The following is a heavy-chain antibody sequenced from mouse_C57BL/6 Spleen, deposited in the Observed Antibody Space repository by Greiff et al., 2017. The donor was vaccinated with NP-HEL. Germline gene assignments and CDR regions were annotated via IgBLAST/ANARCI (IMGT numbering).Heavy chain of an antibody. CDR2: ISSGSSTI. Sequence: EVMLVESGGGLVKPGGSLKLSCAASGFTFSDYGMHWVRQAPEKGLEWVAYISSGSSTIYYADTVKGRFTISRDNAKNTLFLQMTSLRSEDTAMYYCARERRDGYHPFAYWGQGTLVTVSA. J-gene: IGHJ3*01. D-gene: IGHD2-3*01. CDR3: ARERRDGYHPFAY. CDR1: GFTFSDYG. V-gene: IGHV5-17*01.